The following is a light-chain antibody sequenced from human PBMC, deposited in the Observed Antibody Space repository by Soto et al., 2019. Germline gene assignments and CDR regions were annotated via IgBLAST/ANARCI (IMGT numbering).Light chain of an antibody. V-gene: IGKV3-20*01. CDR3: QQYGSSPDT. J-gene: IGKJ2*01. CDR1: QSVSSNY. Sequence: EIVLTQSPGTLSLSPGERATLSCRASQSVSSNYLAWYQQKPGQAPRLLIYGASSRATGIPDRFSGSGSGTDFTLTINRLEPEDLAVYYCQQYGSSPDTFGQGTKLEIK. CDR2: GAS.